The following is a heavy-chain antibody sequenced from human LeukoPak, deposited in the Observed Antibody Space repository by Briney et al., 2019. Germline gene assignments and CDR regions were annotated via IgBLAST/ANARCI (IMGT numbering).Heavy chain of an antibody. CDR3: ARDPHFYFDY. V-gene: IGHV3-30*04. Sequence: GGSLRLSCAASGFTYTKHAMHWVRQAPGKGLEWVAVISYDGSNKKYADSVKGRFTISRDNSKNTLYLQMNSLRAEDTAVYYCARDPHFYFDYWGQGTLVTVSS. J-gene: IGHJ4*02. CDR1: GFTYTKHA. CDR2: ISYDGSNK. D-gene: IGHD3-3*02.